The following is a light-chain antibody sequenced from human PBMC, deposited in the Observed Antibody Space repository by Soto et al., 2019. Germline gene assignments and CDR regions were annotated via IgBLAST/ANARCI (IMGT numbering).Light chain of an antibody. V-gene: IGLV1-44*01. CDR1: SSNIGSNS. Sequence: QSVLTQPPSASGTPGQRVTISCSGSSSNIGSNSVNWYQQLPGTAPKLLIYSYNQRPSGVPDRFSGSKSGTSASLAISGLQSEDEADYHCGAWEDSLNGWVFGGGTKLTVL. J-gene: IGLJ3*02. CDR2: SYN. CDR3: GAWEDSLNGWV.